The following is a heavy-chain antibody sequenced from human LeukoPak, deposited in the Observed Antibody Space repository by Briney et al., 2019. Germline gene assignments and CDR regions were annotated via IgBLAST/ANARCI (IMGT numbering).Heavy chain of an antibody. J-gene: IGHJ4*02. CDR2: ISGSGGYT. V-gene: IGHV3-23*01. CDR3: AKNSDGNCYGYIDY. D-gene: IGHD5-18*01. Sequence: GGSLRLSCAASGFTFSSYGMTWVRQAPGKELEWVSAISGSGGYTYYADSVTGRFTISRDNSKNTLYLQMNSLRDEDTAVYYCAKNSDGNCYGYIDYWGQGTLVTVSS. CDR1: GFTFSSYG.